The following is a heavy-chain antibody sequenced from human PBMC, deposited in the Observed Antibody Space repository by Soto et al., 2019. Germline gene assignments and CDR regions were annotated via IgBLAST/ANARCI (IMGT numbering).Heavy chain of an antibody. CDR3: ARYFRGVISPFDC. CDR2: IYHSGST. J-gene: IGHJ4*02. Sequence: TSENLSLPCTVSGGSLSGYYLSWVRQPPGKGLEWIGYIYHSGSTNYNPSLKSRVTISVDTSKNQFSLKLSSVTAADTAVYYCARYFRGVISPFDCWGQGTLVTVSS. D-gene: IGHD3-10*01. V-gene: IGHV4-59*08. CDR1: GGSLSGYY.